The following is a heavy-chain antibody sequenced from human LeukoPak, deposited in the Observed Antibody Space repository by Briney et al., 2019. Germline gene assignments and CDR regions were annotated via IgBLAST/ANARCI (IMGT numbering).Heavy chain of an antibody. V-gene: IGHV3-23*01. CDR2: VSGSGGST. J-gene: IGHJ1*01. Sequence: AGGSLRLSCAASGFTFSSYAMSWVRQAPGKGLEWVSGVSGSGGSTYYTDSVKGRFTISRDNSKNTLYLQMNSLRAEDTAVYYCAKASIFGDTKYFQHWGQGTLVTVSS. CDR1: GFTFSSYA. CDR3: AKASIFGDTKYFQH. D-gene: IGHD3-3*01.